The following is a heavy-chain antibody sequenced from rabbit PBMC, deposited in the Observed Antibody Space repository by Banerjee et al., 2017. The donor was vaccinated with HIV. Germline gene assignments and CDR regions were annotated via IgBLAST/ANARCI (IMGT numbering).Heavy chain of an antibody. Sequence: QEQLEESGGGLVKPEGSLTLTCKASGFSFSSSYYMCWVRQAPGKGLEWIGCIVAGSGGSTYYASWAKGRFTISKTSSTTVTLQMTSLIVADTANYFCARDLAGVIGWNFGLWGPG. CDR3: ARDLAGVIGWNFGL. D-gene: IGHD4-1*01. CDR1: GFSFSSSYY. CDR2: IVAGSGGST. J-gene: IGHJ4*01. V-gene: IGHV1S45*01.